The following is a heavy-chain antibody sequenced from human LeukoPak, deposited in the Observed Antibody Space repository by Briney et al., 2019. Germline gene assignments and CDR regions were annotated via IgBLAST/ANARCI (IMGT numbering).Heavy chain of an antibody. CDR1: GFTFSTYW. CDR2: INSDESST. CDR3: ARGSEVTAPYYFDS. J-gene: IGHJ4*02. V-gene: IGHV3-74*01. D-gene: IGHD2-21*02. Sequence: GGSLRLSCAASGFTFSTYWMHWVRQAPGRGLVWVSRINSDESSTSYADSVKGRFTISGDNAKNTLYLQMNSLRAEDTAVYYCARGSEVTAPYYFDSWGQGTLVTVSS.